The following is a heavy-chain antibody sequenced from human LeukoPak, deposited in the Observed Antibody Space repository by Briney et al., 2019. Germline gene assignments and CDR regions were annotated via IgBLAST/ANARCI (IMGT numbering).Heavy chain of an antibody. CDR1: GFTFSSYG. CDR2: ISNDGGNK. CDR3: AKDSLGGVVPAAISAY. D-gene: IGHD2-2*02. J-gene: IGHJ4*02. V-gene: IGHV3-30*18. Sequence: GGSLRLSCAASGFTFSSYGMHWVRQAPGKGLEWVAIISNDGGNKYYADSVKGRFTLSRDNSRNTLYLQMNSLRAEDTAVYYYAKDSLGGVVPAAISAYWGQGTLVTVSS.